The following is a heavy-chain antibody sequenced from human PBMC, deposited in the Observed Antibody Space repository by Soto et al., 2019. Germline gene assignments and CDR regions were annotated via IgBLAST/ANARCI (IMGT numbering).Heavy chain of an antibody. J-gene: IGHJ5*02. D-gene: IGHD1-26*01. V-gene: IGHV1-2*04. CDR1: GYTFTGYY. Sequence: ASVKVSCKASGYTFTGYYMHWVRQAPGQGLEWMGWINPNSGGTNYAQKFQGWVTMTRDTSISTAYMELSRLRSDDTAVYYCARAPPGIGGHLNWFDPWGQGTLVTVSS. CDR2: INPNSGGT. CDR3: ARAPPGIGGHLNWFDP.